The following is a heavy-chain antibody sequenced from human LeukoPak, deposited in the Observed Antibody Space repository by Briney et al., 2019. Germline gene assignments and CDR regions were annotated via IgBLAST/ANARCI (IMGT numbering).Heavy chain of an antibody. D-gene: IGHD3-16*01. J-gene: IGHJ4*02. Sequence: ASVKVSCKASGYTFTGYYMHWVRQAPGQGLEWMGWINPNSGGTNYAQKFQGRVTMTRDTSISTAYMELSRLRSDDTAVYYCARVSGPIMITFGGVPAPPDYWAREPWSPSPQ. CDR3: ARVSGPIMITFGGVPAPPDY. V-gene: IGHV1-2*02. CDR1: GYTFTGYY. CDR2: INPNSGGT.